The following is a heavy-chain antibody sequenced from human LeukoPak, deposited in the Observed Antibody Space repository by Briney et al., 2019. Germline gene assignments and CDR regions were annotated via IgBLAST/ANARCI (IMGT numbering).Heavy chain of an antibody. CDR1: GFTFTNYA. CDR2: ISNTGGST. V-gene: IGHV3-23*01. Sequence: PGGSLRLSCAASGFTFTNYAMMWVRQPPGKGLEWVSIISNTGGSTSYADSVKGRFSISRDNSKNTLYLQMNSLRVEDTAIYYCVKGYVSGWGQGTLVTASS. D-gene: IGHD6-19*01. CDR3: VKGYVSG. J-gene: IGHJ4*02.